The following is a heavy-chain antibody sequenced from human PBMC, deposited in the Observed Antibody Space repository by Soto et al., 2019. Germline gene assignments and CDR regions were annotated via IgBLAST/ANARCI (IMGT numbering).Heavy chain of an antibody. D-gene: IGHD2-2*01. V-gene: IGHV4-34*01. J-gene: IGHJ6*03. CDR1: GGSFSGYY. CDR3: ARGTLGYCSSTSCYFGRNYYYYYMDV. CDR2: INHSGST. Sequence: SETLSLTCAVYGGSFSGYYWIWIRQPPGKGLEWIGEINHSGSTNYNPSLKSRVTISVDTSKNQFSLKLSSVTAADTAVYYCARGTLGYCSSTSCYFGRNYYYYYMDVWGKGTTVTVSS.